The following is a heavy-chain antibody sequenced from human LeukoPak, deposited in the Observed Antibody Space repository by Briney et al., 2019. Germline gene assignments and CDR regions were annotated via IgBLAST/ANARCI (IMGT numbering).Heavy chain of an antibody. CDR2: ISSSSSYI. J-gene: IGHJ4*02. V-gene: IGHV3-21*01. Sequence: PGGSLRLSCAASGFTFSSYSMNWVRQAPGKGLEWVSSISSSSSYIYYADSVKGRFTISRDNAKNSLYLQMNSLRAEDTAVYYCVRGGLTYYDFWSGPYYFDYWGQGTLVTVSS. D-gene: IGHD3-3*01. CDR1: GFTFSSYS. CDR3: VRGGLTYYDFWSGPYYFDY.